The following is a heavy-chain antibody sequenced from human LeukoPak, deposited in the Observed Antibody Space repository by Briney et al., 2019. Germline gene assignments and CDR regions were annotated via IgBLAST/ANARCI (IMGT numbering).Heavy chain of an antibody. V-gene: IGHV4-34*01. CDR1: GGSFSGYY. J-gene: IGHJ5*02. Sequence: SGTLSLTCAVYGGSFSGYYWSWIRQPPGKGLEWIGEINHSGSTNYNPSLKSRVTISVDTSKNQFSLKLSSVTAADTAVYYCARGSKFDPWGQGTLVTVSS. CDR2: INHSGST. CDR3: ARGSKFDP.